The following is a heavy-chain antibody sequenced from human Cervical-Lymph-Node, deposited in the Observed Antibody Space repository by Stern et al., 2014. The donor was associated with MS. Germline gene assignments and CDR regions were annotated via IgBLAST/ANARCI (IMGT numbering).Heavy chain of an antibody. CDR1: GFSFTSYW. CDR2: IYPGDSDT. Sequence: EVQLLESGAEVKKPGESLKISCKGSGFSFTSYWIGWVRQMPGKGLEWMGIIYPGDSDTRYSPSFRGQVTISADKSINTAYLQWSSLKASDTAMYYCARRLHSTSWVENWGQGTLVTVSS. D-gene: IGHD2-2*01. J-gene: IGHJ4*02. CDR3: ARRLHSTSWVEN. V-gene: IGHV5-51*01.